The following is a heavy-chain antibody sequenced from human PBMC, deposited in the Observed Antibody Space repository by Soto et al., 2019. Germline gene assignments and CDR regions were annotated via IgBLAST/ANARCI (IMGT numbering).Heavy chain of an antibody. J-gene: IGHJ5*02. CDR2: IYGRGFT. CDR3: AQKTLWHWFDP. V-gene: IGHV4-4*01. CDR1: GASVSDTEW. Sequence: QVHLQESGPRLVKASGTLSLTCAVSGASVSDTEWWSWVRQAPGMGLEWSGEIYGRGFTNYNPSVKSRVTISMDKANNQFALILNSVTAAYTGVYCCAQKTLWHWFDPWGHGILVTVSS. D-gene: IGHD3-16*01.